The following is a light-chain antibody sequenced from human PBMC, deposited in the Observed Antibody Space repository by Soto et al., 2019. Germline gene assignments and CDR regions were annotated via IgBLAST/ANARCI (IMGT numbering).Light chain of an antibody. Sequence: SYELTQPPSVSVSPGQTASITCSGDKLGDKYASWYQQKPGQSPVLVIYENVKRPSGIPERFSGSNSGNTATLTISGTQAMDEADFYCQAWDSRTVVFGGGTQLTVL. CDR3: QAWDSRTVV. V-gene: IGLV3-1*01. CDR2: ENV. CDR1: KLGDKY. J-gene: IGLJ2*01.